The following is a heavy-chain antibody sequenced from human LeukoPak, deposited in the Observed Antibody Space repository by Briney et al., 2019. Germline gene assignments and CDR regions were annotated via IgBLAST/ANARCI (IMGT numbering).Heavy chain of an antibody. CDR1: GFTFNSYS. D-gene: IGHD6-19*01. Sequence: GGSLRLSCAASGFTFNSYSMGWVRQAPGKGLEWVSALSGSGGSTYYADSVKGRFTISRDNSKNTLYLQMNNLRAEDTALYYCAKYGSGWTLYFYYYMDVWGKGTTVTV. CDR3: AKYGSGWTLYFYYYMDV. CDR2: LSGSGGST. V-gene: IGHV3-23*01. J-gene: IGHJ6*03.